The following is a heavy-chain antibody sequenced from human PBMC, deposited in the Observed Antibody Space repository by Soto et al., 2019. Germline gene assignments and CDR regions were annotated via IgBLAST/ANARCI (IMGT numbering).Heavy chain of an antibody. D-gene: IGHD3-10*01. Sequence: QVQLQESGPGLVKPSETLSLTCTVSGGSISSYYWTWIRQPPGKGLEWIGFIYNSGSTHYNPSLRSRVTISLDPSKNQFSLKLRSVTAADTAVYYCASMGYHYGSGSYPLDYWGQGTLVTVSS. CDR3: ASMGYHYGSGSYPLDY. V-gene: IGHV4-59*08. CDR2: IYNSGST. CDR1: GGSISSYY. J-gene: IGHJ4*02.